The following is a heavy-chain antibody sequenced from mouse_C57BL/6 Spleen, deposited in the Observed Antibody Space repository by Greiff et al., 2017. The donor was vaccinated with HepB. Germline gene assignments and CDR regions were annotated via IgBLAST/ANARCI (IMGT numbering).Heavy chain of an antibody. CDR3: ARLGTAQALDY. V-gene: IGHV1-59*01. Sequence: VQLQQPGAELVRPGTSVKLSCKASGYTFTSYWMHWVKQRPGQGLEWIGVIDPSDSYTNYNQKFKGKATLTVDTSSSTAYMQLSSLTSEDSAVYYCARLGTAQALDYWGQGTTLTVSS. CDR1: GYTFTSYW. D-gene: IGHD3-2*02. CDR2: IDPSDSYT. J-gene: IGHJ2*01.